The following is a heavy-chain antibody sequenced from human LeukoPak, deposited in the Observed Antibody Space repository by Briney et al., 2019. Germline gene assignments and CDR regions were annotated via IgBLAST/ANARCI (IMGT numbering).Heavy chain of an antibody. CDR1: GFTVSSNY. V-gene: IGHV3-53*01. CDR3: ASGESTYGSGTRGLFY. CDR2: IYSGGST. D-gene: IGHD3-10*01. J-gene: IGHJ4*02. Sequence: PGGSLRLSCAASGFTVSSNYMSWVRQAPGKGLEWVSVIYSGGSTYYADSVKGRFTISRDNSKNTLYLQMNSLRAEDTAVYYCASGESTYGSGTRGLFYWGQGTLVTVSS.